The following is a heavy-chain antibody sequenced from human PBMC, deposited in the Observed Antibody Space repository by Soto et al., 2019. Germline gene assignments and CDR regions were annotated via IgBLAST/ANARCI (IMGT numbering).Heavy chain of an antibody. J-gene: IGHJ3*02. V-gene: IGHV3-30-3*01. D-gene: IGHD6-19*01. CDR2: ISYDGSNK. CDR3: ARDQETVAGTTDAFDI. CDR1: GFTFSSYA. Sequence: PGGSLRLSCAASGFTFSSYAMHWVRQAPGKGLEWVAVISYDGSNKYYADSVKGRFTISRDNSKNTLYLQMNSLRAEDTAVYYCARDQETVAGTTDAFDIWGQGTMVTVS.